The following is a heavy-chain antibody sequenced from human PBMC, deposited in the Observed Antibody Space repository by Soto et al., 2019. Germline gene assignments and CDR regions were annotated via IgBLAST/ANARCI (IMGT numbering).Heavy chain of an antibody. V-gene: IGHV1-18*01. D-gene: IGHD2-2*01. Sequence: ASVKFSCKASGYTFTSYGISWVRQAPGQVLECMVWISAYNGNTNYXXKLQGRVXXTTDTSTSTAXMELRXLRSDDTAVYYCARGSNDIDYLGKGTLVTDSS. CDR2: ISAYNGNT. CDR1: GYTFTSYG. CDR3: ARGSNDIDY. J-gene: IGHJ4*02.